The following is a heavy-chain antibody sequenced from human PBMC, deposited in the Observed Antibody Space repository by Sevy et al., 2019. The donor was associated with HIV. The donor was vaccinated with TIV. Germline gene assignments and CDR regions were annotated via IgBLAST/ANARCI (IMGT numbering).Heavy chain of an antibody. Sequence: GGSLRLSCAASGFTVSKAWMSWVRQAPGKGLEWVGRIKSKTDGWTTDYAAPVKGRFTISRDDSKNTLYLQMNSLKTEDTAVYYCTRQILQYSGSYGSDTYYYGMDVWGQGTTVTISS. CDR1: GFTVSKAW. CDR2: IKSKTDGWTT. D-gene: IGHD1-26*01. J-gene: IGHJ6*02. CDR3: TRQILQYSGSYGSDTYYYGMDV. V-gene: IGHV3-15*01.